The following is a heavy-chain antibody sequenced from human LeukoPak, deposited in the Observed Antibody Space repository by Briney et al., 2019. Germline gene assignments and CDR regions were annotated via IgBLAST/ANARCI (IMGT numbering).Heavy chain of an antibody. CDR3: ARVPTTFIVATLDYFES. Sequence: GGSLRLSCAASGFTYSSYAMSWVRQAPGKGLEWVSAISGSGGSTYYADSVKGRFTISRDNSKNTLYLQMNSLRAEDTAVYYCARVPTTFIVATLDYFESWGQGTLVTVSS. V-gene: IGHV3-23*01. J-gene: IGHJ4*02. D-gene: IGHD5-12*01. CDR1: GFTYSSYA. CDR2: ISGSGGST.